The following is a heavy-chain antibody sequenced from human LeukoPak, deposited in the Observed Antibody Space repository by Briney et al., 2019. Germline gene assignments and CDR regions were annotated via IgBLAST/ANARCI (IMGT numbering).Heavy chain of an antibody. Sequence: PSETLSLTCTVSGASISNYYWSWIRQPPGKGLEWIGYIYYSGRTTYNTSLKSRVNISVDTSKNQVSLKLSSVTAADTAVYYCARRGTASSLWDYWGQGTLVTVSS. V-gene: IGHV4-59*08. CDR3: ARRGTASSLWDY. CDR1: GASISNYY. CDR2: IYYSGRT. D-gene: IGHD6-13*01. J-gene: IGHJ4*02.